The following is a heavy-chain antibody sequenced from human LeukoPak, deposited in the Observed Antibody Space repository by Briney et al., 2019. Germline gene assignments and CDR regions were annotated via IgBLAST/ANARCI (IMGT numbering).Heavy chain of an antibody. Sequence: PGGSLRLSCAASGFTVSSNYMSWVRQAPGEGLEWVSVIYSGGSTYYADSVKGRFTISRDNSKNTLYLQMNSLRAEDTAVYYCARDRMGAASYYYYYMDVWGKGTTVTVSS. D-gene: IGHD1-26*01. CDR3: ARDRMGAASYYYYYMDV. J-gene: IGHJ6*03. CDR2: IYSGGST. V-gene: IGHV3-53*01. CDR1: GFTVSSNY.